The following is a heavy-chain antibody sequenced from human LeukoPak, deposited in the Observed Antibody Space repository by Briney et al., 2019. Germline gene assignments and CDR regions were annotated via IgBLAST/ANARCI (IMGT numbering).Heavy chain of an antibody. Sequence: ASVKVSCKASGGTFSSYAISWVRQAPGQGLEWMGGIIPIFGTANYAQKFQGRVTITTDESTSTAYMELSSLRSEDTAVYHCARDAEYSSSYGRLGYNWFDPWGQGTLVTVSS. CDR3: ARDAEYSSSYGRLGYNWFDP. CDR2: IIPIFGTA. D-gene: IGHD6-6*01. J-gene: IGHJ5*02. V-gene: IGHV1-69*05. CDR1: GGTFSSYA.